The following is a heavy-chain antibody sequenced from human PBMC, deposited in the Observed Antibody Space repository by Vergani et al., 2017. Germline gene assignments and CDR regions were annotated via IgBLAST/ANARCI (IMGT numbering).Heavy chain of an antibody. CDR2: ISSSSGYT. CDR1: NDSVSNTFY. CDR3: ARXLRAAAVGDPFYD. V-gene: IGHV3-21*01. Sequence: VQLQESGPGLVKPSETLPLTCTVPNDSVSNTFYYWGWVRQAPGKGLEWVSSISSSSGYTYYADSMKGRFTISRDNAKYSLYLQMYSLRAEDTAVYYCARXLRAAAVGDPFYDWGQGTLVTVSS. J-gene: IGHJ4*02. D-gene: IGHD6-13*01.